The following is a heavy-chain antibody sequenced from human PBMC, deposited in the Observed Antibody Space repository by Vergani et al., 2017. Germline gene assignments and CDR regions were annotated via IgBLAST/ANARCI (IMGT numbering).Heavy chain of an antibody. V-gene: IGHV4-59*01. Sequence: QVQLPESGPGLVKPSETLSLTCNVSGGSIRSYYWSWMRQPPGKGLEWIGYIYYSGITNYNPPLRSRVTISMDTSMNQFSLKLSSVTAADTAVYYCARDMGSGYLDGFDIWGQGTMVTVSS. D-gene: IGHD3-22*01. CDR1: GGSIRSYY. J-gene: IGHJ3*02. CDR3: ARDMGSGYLDGFDI. CDR2: IYYSGIT.